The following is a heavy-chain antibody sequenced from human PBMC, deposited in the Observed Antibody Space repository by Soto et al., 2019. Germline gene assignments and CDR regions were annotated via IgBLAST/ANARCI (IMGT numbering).Heavy chain of an antibody. CDR2: IWFDGSNK. D-gene: IGHD3-3*01. CDR3: GREIYRGNSVLEC. V-gene: IGHV3-33*01. J-gene: IGHJ4*01. Sequence: QVQLVESGGGVVQPGRSLRLSCAASGFTLSYYGMHWVRQTPGKGLEWVAVIWFDGSNKYHADSVKGRFTISRDNCKNTMYQEMNTMRSEHTAVYYCGREIYRGNSVLECWGHGTLVAV. CDR1: GFTLSYYG.